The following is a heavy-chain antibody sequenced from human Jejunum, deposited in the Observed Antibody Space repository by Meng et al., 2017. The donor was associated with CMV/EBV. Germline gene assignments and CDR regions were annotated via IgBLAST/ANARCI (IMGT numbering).Heavy chain of an antibody. D-gene: IGHD3-3*01. V-gene: IGHV3-23*01. CDR3: AKDSSDDFWSAYFSFYPYGMDV. Sequence: MSWVRQAPGKGLEWVSGVGGSGGSTFCAGSVKSRFAISRDNSKNTLYLQMNSLRAEDTAIYYCAKDSSDDFWSAYFSFYPYGMDVWGQGTTVTVSS. J-gene: IGHJ6*02. CDR2: VGGSGGST.